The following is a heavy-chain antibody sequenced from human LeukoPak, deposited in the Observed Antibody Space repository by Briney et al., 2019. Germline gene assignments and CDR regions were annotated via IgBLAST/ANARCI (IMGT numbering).Heavy chain of an antibody. Sequence: PSETLSPTCTVSGGSISSYYWSWIRQPAGKGLEWIGRIYTSGSTNYNPSLKHRRAMSVDTSKNQSSLKLSSVTAADTAVYYCARADCSSTSCYLGSAFDIWGQGTMVTVSS. CDR1: GGSISSYY. V-gene: IGHV4-4*07. CDR3: ARADCSSTSCYLGSAFDI. D-gene: IGHD2-2*01. CDR2: IYTSGST. J-gene: IGHJ3*02.